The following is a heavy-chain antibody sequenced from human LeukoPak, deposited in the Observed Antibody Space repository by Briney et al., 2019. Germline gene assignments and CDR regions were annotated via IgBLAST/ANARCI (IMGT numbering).Heavy chain of an antibody. CDR3: ARNWSPNYCFDY. Sequence: NPSETLSLTCTVSRGSISTYYWSWIRQPPDKGLEWIGYISYSGSTNYNPSLKSRVTISLDTSKNQFSLKLSSLTAADTAVYYCARNWSPNYCFDYWGQGTLVTVSS. CDR2: ISYSGST. CDR1: RGSISTYY. J-gene: IGHJ4*02. V-gene: IGHV4-59*01. D-gene: IGHD3-3*01.